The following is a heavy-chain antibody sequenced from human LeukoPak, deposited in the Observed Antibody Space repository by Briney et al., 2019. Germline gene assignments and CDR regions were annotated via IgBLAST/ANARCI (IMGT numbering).Heavy chain of an antibody. D-gene: IGHD2-15*01. CDR2: INHSGST. V-gene: IGHV4-34*01. J-gene: IGHJ4*02. CDR3: ARSPPIYCSGGSCYYFDY. CDR1: GGPFRGYY. Sequence: SETLSLTCAVYGGPFRGYYWSWIRQSPGKGLEWIGEINHSGSTNYNPSLKSRVTMSVDTSKNQFSLKLSSVTAADTAVYYCARSPPIYCSGGSCYYFDYWGQGTLVTVSS.